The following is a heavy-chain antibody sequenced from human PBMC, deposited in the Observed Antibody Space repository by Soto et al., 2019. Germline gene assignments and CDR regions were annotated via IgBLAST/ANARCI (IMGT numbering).Heavy chain of an antibody. CDR2: MARAGDLV. Sequence: GGSLRLSCSASGFTFINYAMVWVCQAPGQGLEWASPMARAGDLVRKEDSVKGRFTISRDNSNNTLYLQMSSLRAEDTAIYFFAKSLTGQVLSYFDSWGPGTQVTVSS. V-gene: IGHV3-23*01. CDR3: AKSLTGQVLSYFDS. D-gene: IGHD3-9*01. CDR1: GFTFINYA. J-gene: IGHJ4*02.